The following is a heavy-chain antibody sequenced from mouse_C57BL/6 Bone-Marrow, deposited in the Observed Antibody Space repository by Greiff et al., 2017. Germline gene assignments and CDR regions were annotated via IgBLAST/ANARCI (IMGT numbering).Heavy chain of an antibody. CDR2: IDPANGNT. J-gene: IGHJ2*01. Sequence: VQLQQSVAELVRPGASVKLSCTASGFNIKNTYMHWVKQRPEQGLEWIGRIDPANGNTKYAPKFQGKATITADTSSNTAYLQLSSLTYEDTAIYYCARGTYYGSSYDYFDYWGQGTTLTVSS. CDR3: ARGTYYGSSYDYFDY. D-gene: IGHD1-1*01. CDR1: GFNIKNTY. V-gene: IGHV14-3*01.